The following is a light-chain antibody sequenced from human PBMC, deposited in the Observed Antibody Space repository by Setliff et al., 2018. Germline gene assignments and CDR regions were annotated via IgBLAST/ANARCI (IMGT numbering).Light chain of an antibody. CDR1: SSDVGGYNY. CDR2: DVS. J-gene: IGLJ1*01. CDR3: SSYTSSSTLYV. V-gene: IGLV2-14*01. Sequence: QSALAQPPSASGSPGQSVTISCTGTSSDVGGYNYVSWYQQHPGKAPKLMIYDVSNWPSGVSNRFSGSKSGNTASLTISGLQAEDEADYYCSSYTSSSTLYVFGTGTKVTVL.